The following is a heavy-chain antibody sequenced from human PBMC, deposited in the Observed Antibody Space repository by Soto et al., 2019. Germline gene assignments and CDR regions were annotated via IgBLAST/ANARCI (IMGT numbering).Heavy chain of an antibody. CDR2: IDPSDSYA. CDR3: AISLCYNNAFDI. V-gene: IGHV5-10-1*01. CDR1: GYSFTSYW. D-gene: IGHD2-8*01. J-gene: IGHJ3*02. Sequence: RGESLKISCKGSGYSFTSYWISWVRQMPGKGLEWMGRIDPSDSYANYSPSFQGHVTISADKSISTAYLQWSSLKASDTAMYYCAISLCYNNAFDIWGQGTMVTVSS.